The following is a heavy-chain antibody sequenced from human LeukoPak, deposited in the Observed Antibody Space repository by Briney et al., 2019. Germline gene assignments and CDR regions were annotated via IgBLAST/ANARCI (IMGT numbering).Heavy chain of an antibody. J-gene: IGHJ4*02. Sequence: GGSLRLSCAASGFTFSSYAMSWVRQAPGKGLEWVSAISGSGGSTYYADSVKGRFTISGDNSKNTLYLQMNSLRAEDTAVYYCAKVLDIVVVLAASDYWGQGTLVTVSS. D-gene: IGHD2-2*03. CDR3: AKVLDIVVVLAASDY. CDR2: ISGSGGST. CDR1: GFTFSSYA. V-gene: IGHV3-23*01.